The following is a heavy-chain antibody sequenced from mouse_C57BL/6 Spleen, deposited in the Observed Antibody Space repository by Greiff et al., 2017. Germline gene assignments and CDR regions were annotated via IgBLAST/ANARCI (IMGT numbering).Heavy chain of an antibody. CDR1: GYSITSGYY. Sequence: ESGPGLVKPSQSLSLTCSVTGYSITSGYYWNWIRQFPGNKLEWMGYISYDGSNNYNPSLKNRSSITRDTSKNQFFLKLNSVTTEDTATYYCARGRDYWFAYWGQGTLVTVSA. CDR2: ISYDGSN. J-gene: IGHJ3*01. V-gene: IGHV3-6*01. D-gene: IGHD2-4*01. CDR3: ARGRDYWFAY.